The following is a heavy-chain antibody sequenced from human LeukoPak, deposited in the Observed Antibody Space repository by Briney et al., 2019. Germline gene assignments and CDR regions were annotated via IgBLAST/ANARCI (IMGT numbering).Heavy chain of an antibody. CDR3: AKDKGGSGYYPVDY. CDR1: GFTFSSYA. J-gene: IGHJ4*02. Sequence: GGPLRLSCAASGFTFSSYAMNWVRQAPGKGLEWVSTITDSGGSTYYADSVQGRFTISRDNSKNTLYLQMNSLSADDSALYYCAKDKGGSGYYPVDYWGQGTLVTVSS. CDR2: ITDSGGST. V-gene: IGHV3-23*01. D-gene: IGHD3-22*01.